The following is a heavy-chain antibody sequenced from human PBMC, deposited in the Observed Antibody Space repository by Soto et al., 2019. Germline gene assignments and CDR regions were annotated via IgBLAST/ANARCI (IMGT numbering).Heavy chain of an antibody. Sequence: QVQLQESGPGLVKPSQTLSLTCTVSGGSISSGDYYWSWIRQPPGKGLEWIGYIYYSGSTYYNPSLKSRVTISVDTSKNQFSLKLSSVTAADTAVYYCARSRGITIFGVVIFEYNWFDPWGQGTLVTVSS. CDR2: IYYSGST. J-gene: IGHJ5*02. CDR3: ARSRGITIFGVVIFEYNWFDP. D-gene: IGHD3-3*01. V-gene: IGHV4-30-4*01. CDR1: GGSISSGDYY.